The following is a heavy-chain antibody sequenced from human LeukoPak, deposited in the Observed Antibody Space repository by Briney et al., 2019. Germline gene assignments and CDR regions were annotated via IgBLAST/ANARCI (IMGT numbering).Heavy chain of an antibody. Sequence: PSETLSLTCAVYGGSFRGYYWSWLRQPPGKGLEWSGEINHSGSTNYNPSLKSRVTISVDTSKNQFSLKLSSVTAADTAVYYCARWGLQLWSHFDYWGQGTLVTVSS. CDR1: GGSFRGYY. CDR2: INHSGST. D-gene: IGHD5-18*01. V-gene: IGHV4-34*01. J-gene: IGHJ4*02. CDR3: ARWGLQLWSHFDY.